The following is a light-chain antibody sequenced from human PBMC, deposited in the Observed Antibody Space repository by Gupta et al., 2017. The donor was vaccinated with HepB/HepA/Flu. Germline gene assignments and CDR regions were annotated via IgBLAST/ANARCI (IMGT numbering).Light chain of an antibody. CDR1: SSNIGVNY. CDR2: RNN. J-gene: IGLJ3*02. Sequence: QSVLTQPPSASGTPGPRVTISCSGSSSNIGVNYVYWYQQFPGPAPKLLIYRNNQRPSGVPYRFSGSKSCTSASLAISGLLSEDEADYYCAASDESLCGLWVFGGGTKLTVL. CDR3: AASDESLCGLWV. V-gene: IGLV1-47*01.